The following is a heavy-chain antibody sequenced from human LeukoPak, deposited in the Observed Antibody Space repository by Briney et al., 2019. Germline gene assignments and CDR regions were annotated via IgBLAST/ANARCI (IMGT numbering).Heavy chain of an antibody. Sequence: PSETLSLTCAVYGGSFSGYYWSWIRQPPGKGLEWIGEINHSGSTNYNPSLKSRVTISVDTSKNQFSLKLSSVTAADTAVYYCARGPVAGTALDYWGQGTLVTVSS. D-gene: IGHD6-19*01. CDR1: GGSFSGYY. CDR2: INHSGST. V-gene: IGHV4-34*01. CDR3: ARGPVAGTALDY. J-gene: IGHJ4*02.